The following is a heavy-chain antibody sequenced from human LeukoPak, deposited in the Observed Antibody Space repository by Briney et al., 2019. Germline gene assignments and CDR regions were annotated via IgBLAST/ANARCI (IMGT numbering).Heavy chain of an antibody. V-gene: IGHV3-48*03. J-gene: IGHJ4*02. CDR1: GFTFSSYE. CDR2: ISSSGSTI. D-gene: IGHD5-24*01. Sequence: GGSLRLSCAASGFTFSSYEMNWVRQAPGKGLEWVSYISSSGSTIYSADSVKGRFTISRDNSKNTLHLEMNSLRPEDTAMYYCARDPDGYNFFDSWGQGTLVTVSS. CDR3: ARDPDGYNFFDS.